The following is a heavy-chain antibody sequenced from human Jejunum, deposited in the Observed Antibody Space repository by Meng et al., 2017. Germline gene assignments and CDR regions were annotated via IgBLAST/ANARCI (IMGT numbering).Heavy chain of an antibody. J-gene: IGHJ4*02. CDR2: TYYRYKWYI. CDR3: AGGGLVRSTRGYFDY. V-gene: IGHV6-1*01. CDR1: GDSVSSHSAG. D-gene: IGHD1-26*01. Sequence: QIQLQQSGPGLGMPSQTPSLTCATSGDSVSSHSAGWNWIRQSPSRGLEWLGRTYYRYKWYIDYAVSVKSRITINPDTSKNQFSLHLNSVTPEDTAVYYCAGGGLVRSTRGYFDYWGQGTLVTVSS.